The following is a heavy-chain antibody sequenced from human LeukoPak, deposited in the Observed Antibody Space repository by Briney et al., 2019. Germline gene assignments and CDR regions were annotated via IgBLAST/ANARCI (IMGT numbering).Heavy chain of an antibody. Sequence: GGSLTLSCAPSGFHFSNYALSWVRQPPAKGLQWVSGISGSGGGTYYADSVKGRFTISRDNSKNTLYLQINSLRAEDTAVYYCAKDGSGSYFPPYYFDYWGQGTLVTVSS. D-gene: IGHD3-10*01. J-gene: IGHJ4*02. CDR2: ISGSGGGT. V-gene: IGHV3-23*01. CDR1: GFHFSNYA. CDR3: AKDGSGSYFPPYYFDY.